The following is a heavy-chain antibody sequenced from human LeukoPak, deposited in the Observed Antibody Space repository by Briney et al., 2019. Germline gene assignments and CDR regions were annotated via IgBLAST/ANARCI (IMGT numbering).Heavy chain of an antibody. CDR1: GGSISSSSYY. J-gene: IGHJ6*03. CDR2: IYYSGST. D-gene: IGHD3-10*01. V-gene: IGHV4-39*01. CDR3: AARRAVRGARKDYYMDV. Sequence: PSETLSLTCTVSGGSISSSSYYWGWIRQPPGKGLEWIGSIYYSGSTYYNPSLKSRVTISVDTSKNQFSLKLSSVTAADTAVYYCAARRAVRGARKDYYMDVWGKGTTVTVSS.